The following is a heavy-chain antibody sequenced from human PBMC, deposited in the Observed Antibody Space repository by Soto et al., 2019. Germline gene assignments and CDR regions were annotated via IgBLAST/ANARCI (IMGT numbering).Heavy chain of an antibody. D-gene: IGHD6-25*01. CDR1: GHTSTHNG. Sequence: ASVKVSCKASGHTSTHNGISWVRRAPGQGLEWMGWININRGDVNHAPKFQGRVTLTTDTSTTTAYMELRILRLDDTAVYFCATDDMHSGRFDYWGHGTLVTVSS. CDR2: ININRGDV. CDR3: ATDDMHSGRFDY. J-gene: IGHJ4*01. V-gene: IGHV1-18*01.